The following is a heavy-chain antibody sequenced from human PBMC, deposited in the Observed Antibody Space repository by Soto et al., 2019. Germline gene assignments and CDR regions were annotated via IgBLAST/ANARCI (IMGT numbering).Heavy chain of an antibody. Sequence: SETLSLTCTVSGGSISSSSYYWGWIRQPPGKGLEWIGSIYYSGSTYYNPSLKSRVTISVDTSKNQFSLKLSSVTAADTAVYYCAGQGTTVTTIDYWGQGTLVTVS. D-gene: IGHD4-4*01. J-gene: IGHJ4*02. CDR1: GGSISSSSYY. V-gene: IGHV4-39*01. CDR3: AGQGTTVTTIDY. CDR2: IYYSGST.